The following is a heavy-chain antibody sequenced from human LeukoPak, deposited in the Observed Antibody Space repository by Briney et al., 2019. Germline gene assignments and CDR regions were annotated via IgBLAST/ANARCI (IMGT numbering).Heavy chain of an antibody. CDR2: INPSGGST. Sequence: ASVKVSCKASGYAFTSYYMHWVRQAPGQGLEWMGIINPSGGSTSYAQKFQGRVTMTRDTSTSTVYMELSSLRSEDTAVYYCARDVLSCSSTSCYYRVVDGVDVWGQGTTVTVSS. J-gene: IGHJ6*02. D-gene: IGHD2-2*01. V-gene: IGHV1-46*03. CDR1: GYAFTSYY. CDR3: ARDVLSCSSTSCYYRVVDGVDV.